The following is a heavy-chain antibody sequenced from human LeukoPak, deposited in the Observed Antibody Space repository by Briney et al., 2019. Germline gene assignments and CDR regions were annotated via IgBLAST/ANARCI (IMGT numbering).Heavy chain of an antibody. Sequence: GGSLRLSCAASGFTFSSSAMTWVRQAPGKGLEWVSLISGSGGNTYYADSVKGRSTISRDNSKNTLYLQMNSLRAEDTAVYHCAKDIQCTYWGQGTLVTVSS. V-gene: IGHV3-23*01. J-gene: IGHJ4*02. CDR3: AKDIQCTY. D-gene: IGHD2-21*01. CDR2: ISGSGGNT. CDR1: GFTFSSSA.